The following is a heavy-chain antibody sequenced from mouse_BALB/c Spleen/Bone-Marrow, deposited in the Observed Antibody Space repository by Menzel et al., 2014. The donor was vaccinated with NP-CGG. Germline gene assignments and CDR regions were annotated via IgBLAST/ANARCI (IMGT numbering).Heavy chain of an antibody. Sequence: EVMLVESGGGLVKPGGSLKLSCAASGFTFSNYAMSWVRQTPEKRLEWVAIISSGGSYTYYPDSVKGRFTISRDNAKTILCLQMSSLRSEDTAMYYCARQDGLDYWGQGTTLTVSS. V-gene: IGHV5-9-1*01. CDR1: GFTFSNYA. J-gene: IGHJ2*01. CDR3: ARQDGLDY. D-gene: IGHD2-3*01. CDR2: ISSGGSYT.